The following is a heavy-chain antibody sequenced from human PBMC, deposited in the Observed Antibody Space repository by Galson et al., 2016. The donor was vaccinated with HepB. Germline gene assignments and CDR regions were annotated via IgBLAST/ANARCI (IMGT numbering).Heavy chain of an antibody. Sequence: SVKVSCKASGYTFTGYFIHWVRQAPGQGLEWMGWIKPNSGGTNYGQKFQGRVTMTRDTSISAAYMELSRLRSDDTAVYYCVRGSRSSSWYWVDPYNWFDPWGQGTLVTVSS. CDR2: IKPNSGGT. V-gene: IGHV1-2*02. J-gene: IGHJ5*02. CDR1: GYTFTGYF. CDR3: VRGSRSSSWYWVDPYNWFDP. D-gene: IGHD6-13*01.